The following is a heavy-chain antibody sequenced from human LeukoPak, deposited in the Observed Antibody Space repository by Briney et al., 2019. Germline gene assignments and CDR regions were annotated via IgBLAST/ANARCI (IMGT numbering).Heavy chain of an antibody. CDR1: GFTVSSNY. V-gene: IGHV3-53*04. CDR2: IYSGGST. J-gene: IGHJ3*02. CDR3: ASLREEIVATHNN. D-gene: IGHD5-12*01. Sequence: GGSLRLSCAASGFTVSSNYMSWVRQAPGKGLEWVSVIYSGGSTYYADSVKGRFTISRHNSKNTLYLQMNSLRAEDTAVYYCASLREEIVATHNNWGQGTMVTVSS.